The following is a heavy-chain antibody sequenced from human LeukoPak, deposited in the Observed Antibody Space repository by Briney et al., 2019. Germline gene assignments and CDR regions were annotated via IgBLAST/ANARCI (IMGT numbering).Heavy chain of an antibody. D-gene: IGHD3-3*01. CDR2: IYTSGST. V-gene: IGHV4-4*07. CDR3: ARDFTRHFDH. CDR1: GGSINNNY. Sequence: PSETLSLTCTVSGGSINNNYWNWIRQPAGKGLEWIGRIYTSGSTNYNPSLKSRVTMSVDTSKNQFSLKLSSVTAADTAVYYCARDFTRHFDHWGQGTLVTVSS. J-gene: IGHJ4*02.